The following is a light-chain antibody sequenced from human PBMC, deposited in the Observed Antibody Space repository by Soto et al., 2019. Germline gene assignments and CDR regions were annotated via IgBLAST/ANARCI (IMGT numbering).Light chain of an antibody. CDR2: EVS. CDR1: SSDVGFYNY. CDR3: SSYTTSSTPVI. Sequence: QSVLTQPASVSGSPGQSITISCTGTSSDVGFYNYVSWYQQHPGKAPKLMIYEVSNRPSGVSNRFSGSKSSNTASLTISGLQAEDEADYYCSSYTTSSTPVIFGGGTKLTVL. V-gene: IGLV2-14*01. J-gene: IGLJ2*01.